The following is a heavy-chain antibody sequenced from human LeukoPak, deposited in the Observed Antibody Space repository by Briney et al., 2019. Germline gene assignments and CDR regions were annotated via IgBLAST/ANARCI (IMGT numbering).Heavy chain of an antibody. V-gene: IGHV3-48*01. CDR1: GFTFSSYS. J-gene: IGHJ3*02. CDR3: ASYGDANDAFDI. CDR2: ISSSSSTI. D-gene: IGHD4-17*01. Sequence: GGSLRLYCAASGFTFSSYSMNWVRQAPGKGLEWASYISSSSSTIYYADSVKGRFTISRDNAKNSLYLQMNSLRAEDTAVYYCASYGDANDAFDIWGQGTMVTVSS.